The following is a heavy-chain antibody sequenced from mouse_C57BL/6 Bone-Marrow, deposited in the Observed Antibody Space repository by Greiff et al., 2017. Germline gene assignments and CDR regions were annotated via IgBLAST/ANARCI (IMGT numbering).Heavy chain of an antibody. CDR3: TTGRVEY. D-gene: IGHD1-1*01. CDR2: IDPENGDT. V-gene: IGHV14-4*01. Sequence: EVQLQQSGAELVRPGASVKLSCTASGFNIKDDYMHWVKQRPEQGLEWIGWIDPENGDTEYASKFQGKATITADTSSNTAYLQLSSLTSEDTAVYYCTTGRVEYWGQGTTLTVSS. CDR1: GFNIKDDY. J-gene: IGHJ2*01.